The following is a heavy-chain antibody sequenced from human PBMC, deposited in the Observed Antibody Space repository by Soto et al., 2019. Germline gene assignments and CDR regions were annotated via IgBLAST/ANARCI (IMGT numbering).Heavy chain of an antibody. CDR2: ISAYNGNT. CDR1: GYTFTSYG. D-gene: IGHD6-13*01. Sequence: QVQLVQSGAEVKKPGASVKVSCKASGYTFTSYGIRWVRQAPGQGLEWMGWISAYNGNTNYAQKLQGRVTMTTDTSTRTGYKELRSLGSDDTGVYFCARDLSRAAGWDDFWGQGTLVTVSS. J-gene: IGHJ4*02. V-gene: IGHV1-18*01. CDR3: ARDLSRAAGWDDF.